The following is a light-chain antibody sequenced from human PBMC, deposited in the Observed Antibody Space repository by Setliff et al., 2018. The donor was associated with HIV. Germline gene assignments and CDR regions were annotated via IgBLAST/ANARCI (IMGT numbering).Light chain of an antibody. V-gene: IGKV1-9*01. CDR3: QQLNSFPLT. CDR1: QDITTY. CDR2: AAS. Sequence: DIRLTQSPSFLSASVKDRVTVTCRASQDITTYLAWYQQKPGKAPKLLIYAASTLQSGVPSRFSGSGSGTEFTLTISSLQPEDFATYYCQQLNSFPLTFGGGTKV. J-gene: IGKJ4*01.